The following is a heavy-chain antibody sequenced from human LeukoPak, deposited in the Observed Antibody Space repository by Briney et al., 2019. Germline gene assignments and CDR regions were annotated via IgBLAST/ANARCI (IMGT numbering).Heavy chain of an antibody. CDR2: IYYSGST. J-gene: IGHJ4*02. CDR3: ARTAWFGELLFDY. CDR1: GGSISSSSYY. V-gene: IGHV4-39*01. D-gene: IGHD3-10*01. Sequence: SETLSLTCTVSGGSISSSSYYWGWVRQPPGKGLEWIGSIYYSGSTYYNPSLKSRVTISVDTSKNQFSLKLSSVTAADTAVYYCARTAWFGELLFDYWGQGTLVTVSS.